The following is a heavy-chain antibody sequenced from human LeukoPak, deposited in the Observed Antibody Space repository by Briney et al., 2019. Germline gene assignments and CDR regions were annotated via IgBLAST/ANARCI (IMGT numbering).Heavy chain of an antibody. CDR1: GFTFSSYS. Sequence: GGSLRLSCAASGFTFSSYSMNWVRQAPGKGLEWVSAISGSGGSTYYADSVKGRFTISRDNSKNTLYLQMNSLRAEDTAVYYCAKDRDWNYVGDWFDPWGQGTLVTVSS. CDR3: AKDRDWNYVGDWFDP. D-gene: IGHD1-7*01. J-gene: IGHJ5*02. CDR2: ISGSGGST. V-gene: IGHV3-23*01.